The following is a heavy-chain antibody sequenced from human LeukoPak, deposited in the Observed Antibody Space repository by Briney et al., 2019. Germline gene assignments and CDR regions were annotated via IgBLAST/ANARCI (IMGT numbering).Heavy chain of an antibody. V-gene: IGHV1-18*01. CDR2: ISAYNGNT. Sequence: ASVKVSCKASGYTFTSYGISWVRQAPGQGLEWMGWISAYNGNTNYAQKLQGRVTMTTDTSTSTAYMELRSLRSDDTAVYYCARAVGNYDTAWFDPWGQGTLVTVSS. D-gene: IGHD3-22*01. CDR1: GYTFTSYG. J-gene: IGHJ5*02. CDR3: ARAVGNYDTAWFDP.